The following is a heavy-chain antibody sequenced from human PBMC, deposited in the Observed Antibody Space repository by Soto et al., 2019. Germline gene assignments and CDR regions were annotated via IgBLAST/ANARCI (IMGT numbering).Heavy chain of an antibody. D-gene: IGHD3-16*01. V-gene: IGHV1-18*01. Sequence: GASVKVSCKASGYTFTSYGINWVRQAPGQGLEWMGWISTHNANTDSAQKNQGRVTMTTDTSTSTAYMKLRSLRSDDTAVYYCTGESGGGVPLDIWGQGKMVTVPS. J-gene: IGHJ3*02. CDR1: GYTFTSYG. CDR2: ISTHNANT. CDR3: TGESGGGVPLDI.